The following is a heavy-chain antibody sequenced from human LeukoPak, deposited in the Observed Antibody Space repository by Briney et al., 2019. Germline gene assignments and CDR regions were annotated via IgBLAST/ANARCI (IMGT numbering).Heavy chain of an antibody. V-gene: IGHV4-39*07. J-gene: IGHJ5*02. D-gene: IGHD1-26*01. Sequence: ASETLSLTCTVSGGSISSSSYYWGWIRQPPGKGLEWVGSIYYSGSTYYNPSLKSRVTISVDTSKNQFSLKLSSVTAADTAVYYCARTSVSGSYDHWGQGTLVTVSS. CDR1: GGSISSSSYY. CDR2: IYYSGST. CDR3: ARTSVSGSYDH.